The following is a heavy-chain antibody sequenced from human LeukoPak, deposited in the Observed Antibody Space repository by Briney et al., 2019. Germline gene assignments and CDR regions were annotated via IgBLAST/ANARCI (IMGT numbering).Heavy chain of an antibody. Sequence: GGSLRLSCAASGFTFSSYEMNWVRQAPGKGLEWVSYISSSGSTIYYADSVKGRFTISRDNAKNSLYLQMNSLRAEDTAVYYCASGFGSYYDSSGYWVGFDYWGQGTLVTVSS. J-gene: IGHJ4*02. CDR2: ISSSGSTI. V-gene: IGHV3-48*03. D-gene: IGHD3-22*01. CDR3: ASGFGSYYDSSGYWVGFDY. CDR1: GFTFSSYE.